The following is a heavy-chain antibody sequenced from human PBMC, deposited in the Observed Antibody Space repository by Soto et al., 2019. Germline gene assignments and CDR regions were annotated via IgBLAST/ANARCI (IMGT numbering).Heavy chain of an antibody. CDR3: AKNSAATIRVGYDY. J-gene: IGHJ4*02. CDR1: GFTFSSYP. Sequence: EVQLLESGEGLAQPGGSLRLSCAASGFTFSSYPMSWVRQAPGQGLAWVSGIVASGGITYYADSVKGRFTISRDNSKNTLSLQMNSLRAEDTAVYYCAKNSAATIRVGYDYWGQGTLVTVSS. D-gene: IGHD5-12*01. CDR2: IVASGGIT. V-gene: IGHV3-23*01.